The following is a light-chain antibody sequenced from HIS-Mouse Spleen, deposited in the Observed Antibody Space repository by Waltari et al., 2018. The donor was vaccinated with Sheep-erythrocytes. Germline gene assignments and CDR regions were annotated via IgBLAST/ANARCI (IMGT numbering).Light chain of an antibody. CDR3: QQFNSYLYT. CDR1: QGISSA. CDR2: DAS. V-gene: IGKV1-13*02. J-gene: IGKJ2*01. Sequence: AIQLTQSPSSLSASLGDRVTITCRASQGISSALAWYQQKPGKGPKLLIYDASSLECGVPSRFSGSGSGTDFTLTISSLQPEDFATYYCQQFNSYLYTFGQGTKLEIK.